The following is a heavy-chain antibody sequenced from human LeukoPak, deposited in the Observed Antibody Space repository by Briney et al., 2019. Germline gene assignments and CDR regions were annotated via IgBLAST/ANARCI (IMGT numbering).Heavy chain of an antibody. CDR3: AGSDTTGYTPREWDYWYFDL. CDR1: GFTFSRYD. V-gene: IGHV3-13*01. D-gene: IGHD1-1*01. CDR2: IGTAGEI. J-gene: IGHJ2*01. Sequence: GGSLRLSCAASGFTFSRYDMHWVRQPTGKGLEWVSGIGTAGEIYYPGSVKGRFTISRENAKNSLYLQMNSLRAEDTAVYYCAGSDTTGYTPREWDYWYFDLWGRGTLVTVSS.